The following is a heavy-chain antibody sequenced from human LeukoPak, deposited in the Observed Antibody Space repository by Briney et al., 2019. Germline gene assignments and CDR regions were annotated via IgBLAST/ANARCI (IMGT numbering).Heavy chain of an antibody. CDR3: AKDTSVTFGPRNWFDP. CDR2: ISYDGSNK. CDR1: GFTFSSHS. J-gene: IGHJ5*02. D-gene: IGHD4-17*01. Sequence: GRSLRLSCAASGFTFSSHSMHWVRQAPGKGLEWVAVISYDGSNKYYADSVKGRFTISRDNSKNTLYMQMNSLRVEDTAVYYCAKDTSVTFGPRNWFDPWGQGTLVTVPS. V-gene: IGHV3-30*18.